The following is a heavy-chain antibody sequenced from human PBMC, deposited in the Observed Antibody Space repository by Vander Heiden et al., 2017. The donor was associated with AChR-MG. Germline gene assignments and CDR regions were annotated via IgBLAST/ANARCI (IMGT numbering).Heavy chain of an antibody. Sequence: GESGGGLVKPGGSLRLSCAASGFTFSSYSMNWVRQAPGKGLEWVSSISSSSSYIYYADSVKGRFTISRDNAKNSLYLQINSLRAEDTAVYYCARGEARGPYYYYYGMDVWGQGTTVTVSS. V-gene: IGHV3-21*01. CDR3: ARGEARGPYYYYYGMDV. CDR2: ISSSSSYI. CDR1: GFTFSSYS. J-gene: IGHJ6*02.